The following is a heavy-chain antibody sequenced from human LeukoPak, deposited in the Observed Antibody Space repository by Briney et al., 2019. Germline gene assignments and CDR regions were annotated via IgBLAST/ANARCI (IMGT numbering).Heavy chain of an antibody. J-gene: IGHJ4*02. CDR2: IYYTGST. Sequence: PQTLSPTSTVYAPSLTSYSSRWIRHPPGKLLEWIGYIYYTGSTHFNPSLKSRVTISVDTSKNQFSLKLSSVTAADTAVYYCARDRDYGSGSYDYWGQRTLVTVSS. CDR3: ARDRDYGSGSYDY. V-gene: IGHV4-59*01. CDR1: APSLTSYS. D-gene: IGHD3-10*01.